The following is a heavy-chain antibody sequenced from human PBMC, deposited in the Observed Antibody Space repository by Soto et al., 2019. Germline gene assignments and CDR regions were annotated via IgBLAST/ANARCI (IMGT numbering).Heavy chain of an antibody. CDR2: ISAYNGNT. D-gene: IGHD3-9*01. J-gene: IGHJ3*02. CDR1: GYTFTSYG. CDR3: ARANVFYDILTGYSPPDAFDI. V-gene: IGHV1-18*04. Sequence: QVQLVQSGAEVKKPGASVKVSCKASGYTFTSYGISWVRQAPGQGLEWMGWISAYNGNTNYAQKPQGRVTMTKDTSTSTAYMELRSLRSDDTAVYYCARANVFYDILTGYSPPDAFDIWGQGTMVTVSS.